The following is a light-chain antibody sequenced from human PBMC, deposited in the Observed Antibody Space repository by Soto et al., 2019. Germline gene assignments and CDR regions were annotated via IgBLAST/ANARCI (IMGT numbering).Light chain of an antibody. J-gene: IGKJ5*01. CDR2: GAS. CDR3: QQYNNWLIT. CDR1: QSVSSN. V-gene: IGKV3-15*01. Sequence: EIVMTQSPATLSVSPGERATLSCRASQSVSSNLAWYQQKPGQAPRILIYGASTRATGIPARFSGSGAGTAFTLTISSLPSEDFAVYYCQQYNNWLITFGQGTRLEIK.